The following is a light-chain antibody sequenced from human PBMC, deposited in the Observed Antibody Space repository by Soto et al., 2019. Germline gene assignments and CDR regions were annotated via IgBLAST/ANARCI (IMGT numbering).Light chain of an antibody. CDR1: QSINTF. V-gene: IGKV1-39*01. J-gene: IGKJ2*01. Sequence: DIQMTQSPSSLSASVGDRVTLTCRASQSINTFLNWYQQKPGKAPQLLIYAASSLRSGVPSRFSGSRSGSDFTLTIINLQPEDFVTFICQQSYSPPYTFGQGTKLEIK. CDR3: QQSYSPPYT. CDR2: AAS.